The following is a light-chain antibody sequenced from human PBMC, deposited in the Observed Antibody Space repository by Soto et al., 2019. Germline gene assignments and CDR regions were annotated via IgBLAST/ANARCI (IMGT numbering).Light chain of an antibody. J-gene: IGLJ2*01. Sequence: QSVLTQPASVSGSPGQSITFSCTGTSSDVGGYNYVSWYQQHPGKAPELLIYDVSDRPSGVSHRFSGSKSGVTASQTISGLQADDEADYYCSSYSAGGTDVIFGGGTKLTVL. CDR3: SSYSAGGTDVI. CDR2: DVS. V-gene: IGLV2-14*03. CDR1: SSDVGGYNY.